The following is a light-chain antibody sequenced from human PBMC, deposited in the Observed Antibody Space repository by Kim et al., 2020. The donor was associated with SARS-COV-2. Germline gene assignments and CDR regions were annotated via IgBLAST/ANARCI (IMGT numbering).Light chain of an antibody. V-gene: IGKV3-20*01. CDR3: QHYGRSRMYT. J-gene: IGKJ2*01. CDR2: GAS. Sequence: SPGERATRSCRASQSISSTYLAWYQQKLGQAPRLLMYGASNRATGIPDRFSGSGSGTDFTLTINRLEPEDFAVYYCQHYGRSRMYTFGQGTKLEI. CDR1: QSISSTY.